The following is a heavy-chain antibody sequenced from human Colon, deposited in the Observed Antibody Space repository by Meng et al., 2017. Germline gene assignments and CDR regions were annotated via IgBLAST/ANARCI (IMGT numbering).Heavy chain of an antibody. Sequence: QLQLQGSGPGLVKPSETLSLICNVSGDSISSHYWSWVRQPPGKGLEWIGSIYYSGRTDYNPSLRSRVTISVDTSKNQFSLKLSSVTAADTAVYYCATQIGYTYGYFDSWGQGTLVTVSS. CDR3: ATQIGYTYGYFDS. J-gene: IGHJ4*02. CDR2: IYYSGRT. D-gene: IGHD5-18*01. V-gene: IGHV4-59*11. CDR1: GDSISSHY.